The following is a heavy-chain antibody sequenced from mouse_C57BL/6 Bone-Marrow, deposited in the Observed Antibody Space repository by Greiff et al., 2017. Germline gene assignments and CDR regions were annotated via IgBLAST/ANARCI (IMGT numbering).Heavy chain of an antibody. CDR1: GYTFTDHT. V-gene: IGHV1-78*01. J-gene: IGHJ2*01. D-gene: IGHD1-1*02. CDR2: IYPSAGST. Sequence: QVQLQQSDAELVKPGASVKISCKVSGYTFTDHTIHWMKQRPEQGLEWIGYIYPSAGSTKYNEKFKGKATLTADKSSSTAYMQLNSLTSADSAVXFCARGGGIQNYYDYWGQGTTLTVSS. CDR3: ARGGGIQNYYDY.